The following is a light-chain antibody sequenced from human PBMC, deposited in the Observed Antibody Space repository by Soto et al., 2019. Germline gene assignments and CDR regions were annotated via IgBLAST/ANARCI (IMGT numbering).Light chain of an antibody. CDR1: SSDVGSDKF. CDR2: EGI. Sequence: QSVLTQPASVSGSPGQSITISCTRTSSDVGSDKFVSWYQLYPGKAPKLIIYEGIKRPAGLSNRFSGSKSGNTASLTISGLQAEDEADYYCCSYADDTTTVIFGGGTKLTVL. V-gene: IGLV2-23*01. J-gene: IGLJ2*01. CDR3: CSYADDTTTVI.